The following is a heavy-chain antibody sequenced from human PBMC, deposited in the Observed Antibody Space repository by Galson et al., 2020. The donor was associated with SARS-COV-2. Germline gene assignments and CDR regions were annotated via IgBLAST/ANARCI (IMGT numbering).Heavy chain of an antibody. V-gene: IGHV4-30-2*01. J-gene: IGHJ6*02. D-gene: IGHD2-2*01. Sequence: SETLSLTCAVSGGSITSDGYSWSWIRQPPGKGPEWTGYIHHSGSTYYNPSLKSRLTISIDRSKNQFSLKLSSVTAADTAVYYCARAGYCTNTSCRPLDVWGQGTTVTVSS. CDR3: ARAGYCTNTSCRPLDV. CDR1: GGSITSDGYS. CDR2: IHHSGST.